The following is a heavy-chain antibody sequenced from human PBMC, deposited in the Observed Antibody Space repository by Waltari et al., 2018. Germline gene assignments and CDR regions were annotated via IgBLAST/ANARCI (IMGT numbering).Heavy chain of an antibody. J-gene: IGHJ4*02. Sequence: QVQLQLWGAGLLTPSASLALTCPVYGGSFSSFYWSWIRTPPGKGLEWIGEINHSGSTNNNPSLKSRVTISVDTSKNQFSLKLSSVTAADTAVYYCASEYYYDSSGYQDYWGQGTLVTVSS. V-gene: IGHV4-34*01. D-gene: IGHD3-22*01. CDR3: ASEYYYDSSGYQDY. CDR2: INHSGST. CDR1: GGSFSSFY.